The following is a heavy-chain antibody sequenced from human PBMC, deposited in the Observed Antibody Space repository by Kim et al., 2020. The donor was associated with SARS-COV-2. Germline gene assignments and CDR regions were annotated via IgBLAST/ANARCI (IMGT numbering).Heavy chain of an antibody. V-gene: IGHV4-34*01. CDR2: GST. Sequence: GSTDYDPSLKSRVTISVDPSKNRFSLKLSSVTAADTAVYYCARGYRRFDYWGQRTLVTVSS. CDR3: ARGYRRFDY. D-gene: IGHD1-26*01. J-gene: IGHJ4*02.